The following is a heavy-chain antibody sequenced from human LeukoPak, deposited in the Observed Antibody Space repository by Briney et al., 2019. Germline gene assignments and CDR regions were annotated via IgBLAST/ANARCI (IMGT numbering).Heavy chain of an antibody. J-gene: IGHJ4*02. CDR1: GFTVSSNY. D-gene: IGHD5-18*01. V-gene: IGHV3-66*02. Sequence: GGSLRLSCAASGFTVSSNYMSWVRQAPGKGLEWVSVIYSGGSTYYADSVKGRFTISRDNSKNTLYLQMNSLRAEDTAVYYCATNTAMAYGLGDYWGQGTLVTVSS. CDR2: IYSGGST. CDR3: ATNTAMAYGLGDY.